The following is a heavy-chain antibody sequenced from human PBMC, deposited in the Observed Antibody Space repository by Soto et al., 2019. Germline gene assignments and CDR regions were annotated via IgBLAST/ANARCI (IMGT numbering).Heavy chain of an antibody. CDR2: IIPIFGTA. V-gene: IGHV1-69*13. CDR1: GGTFSSYA. D-gene: IGHD2-15*01. Sequence: SVKVSCKASGGTFSSYAISWVRQAPGQGPEWMGGIIPIFGTANYAQKFQGRVTITADESTSTAYMELSSLRSEDTAVYYCAREDIVVVVAATTTHYYYGMDVWGQGTTVTVSS. CDR3: AREDIVVVVAATTTHYYYGMDV. J-gene: IGHJ6*02.